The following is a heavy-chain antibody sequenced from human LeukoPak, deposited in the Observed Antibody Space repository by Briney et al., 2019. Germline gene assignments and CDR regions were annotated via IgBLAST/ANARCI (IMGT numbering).Heavy chain of an antibody. CDR2: ISSSSSYI. D-gene: IGHD5-18*01. V-gene: IGHV3-21*01. Sequence: GGSLRLSCAASGFTFSSYSMNWVRQAPGKGLEWVSSISSSSSYIYYADSVKGRFTISRDNAKNSLYLQMNSLRAEDTAVYYCARGSDTAMVRDYYYYGMDVWGQGTTVTVSS. CDR3: ARGSDTAMVRDYYYYGMDV. J-gene: IGHJ6*02. CDR1: GFTFSSYS.